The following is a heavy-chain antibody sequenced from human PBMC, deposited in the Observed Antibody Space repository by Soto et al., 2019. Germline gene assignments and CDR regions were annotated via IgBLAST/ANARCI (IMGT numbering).Heavy chain of an antibody. J-gene: IGHJ5*02. CDR3: AKARVLRYFDWSLGGFDP. CDR2: ISGSGGST. V-gene: IGHV3-23*01. Sequence: GGSLRLSCAASGFTFSSYAMSWVRQAPGKGLEWVSAISGSGGSTYYADSVKGRFTISRDNSKNTLYLQMNSLRAEDTAVYYCAKARVLRYFDWSLGGFDPWGQGTLVTVSS. D-gene: IGHD3-9*01. CDR1: GFTFSSYA.